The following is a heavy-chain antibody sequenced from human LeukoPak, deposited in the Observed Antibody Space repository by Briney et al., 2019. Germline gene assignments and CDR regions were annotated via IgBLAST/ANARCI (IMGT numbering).Heavy chain of an antibody. V-gene: IGHV4-59*01. CDR3: ARAVARKPIDY. CDR1: GGSISSYY. J-gene: IGHJ4*02. CDR2: IYYSGST. D-gene: IGHD6-19*01. Sequence: NPSETLSLTCTVSGGSISSYYWSWIRQPPGKGLEWIGYIYYSGSTNYNPSLKSRVTISVETSKNEFSLKLRSVTAADTAVYYCARAVARKPIDYWGQGTLVTVSS.